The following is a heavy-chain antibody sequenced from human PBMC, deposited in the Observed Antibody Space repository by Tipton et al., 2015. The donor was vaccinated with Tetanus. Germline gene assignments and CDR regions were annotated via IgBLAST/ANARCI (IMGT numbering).Heavy chain of an antibody. CDR3: AGVTAQRTELYFDH. V-gene: IGHV4-59*02. CDR2: VYYTGST. CDR1: GDSVSGYY. J-gene: IGHJ4*02. Sequence: TLSLTCTVSGDSVSGYYWSWIRQPPGKGLERIGYVYYTGSTNHNPSLKSQVTISMDRSKNQISLQLTPVTAADTAVYFCAGVTAQRTELYFDHWGQGTLVTVSS. D-gene: IGHD6-13*01.